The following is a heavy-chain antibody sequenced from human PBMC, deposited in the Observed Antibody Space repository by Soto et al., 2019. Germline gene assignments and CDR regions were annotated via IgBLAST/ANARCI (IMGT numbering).Heavy chain of an antibody. CDR2: ISYDGGNK. J-gene: IGHJ4*02. CDR3: ARDRPYTYDSLSY. Sequence: QVQLVESGGGVVQPGRSLRLSCAASGFTLSSYALQWVRQAPGKGLEWVAVISYDGGNKYYADSVKGRFTISRDNSKNTLYLQMNSLRAEDTALYFCARDRPYTYDSLSYWGQGTLVTVSS. D-gene: IGHD5-18*01. CDR1: GFTLSSYA. V-gene: IGHV3-30-3*01.